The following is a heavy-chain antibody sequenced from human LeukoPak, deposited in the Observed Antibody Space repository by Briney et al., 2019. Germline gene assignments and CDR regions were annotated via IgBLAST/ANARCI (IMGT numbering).Heavy chain of an antibody. Sequence: GGSLRLSCAASGSTFSGSYMTWIRQAPGKGLEWISHINNSGGTIFYADSVKGRFTISRDNAKNSLYLQMNSLRAEDTAVYYCARRRCSTTTCHWFDPWGQGTLVAVSS. CDR1: GSTFSGSY. D-gene: IGHD2/OR15-2a*01. CDR3: ARRRCSTTTCHWFDP. V-gene: IGHV3-11*01. J-gene: IGHJ5*02. CDR2: INNSGGTI.